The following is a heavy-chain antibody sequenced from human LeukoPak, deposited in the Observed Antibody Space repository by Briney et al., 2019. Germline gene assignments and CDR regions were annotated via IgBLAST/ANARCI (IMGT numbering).Heavy chain of an antibody. J-gene: IGHJ3*02. Sequence: GGSLRLSCAASGFTVSSNYMSWVRQAPGKGLEWVSVIYSGGSTYYADSVKGRFTISRDNSKNTLYLQMNSLRAEDTAVYHCARDFSSSAFDIWGQGTMVTVSS. V-gene: IGHV3-53*01. CDR2: IYSGGST. CDR3: ARDFSSSAFDI. CDR1: GFTVSSNY. D-gene: IGHD2/OR15-2a*01.